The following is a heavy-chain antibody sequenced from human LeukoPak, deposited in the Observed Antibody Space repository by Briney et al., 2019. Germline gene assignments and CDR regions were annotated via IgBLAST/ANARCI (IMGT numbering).Heavy chain of an antibody. CDR2: IIPIFGTA. D-gene: IGHD3-10*01. J-gene: IGHJ6*03. Sequence: SVKVSCKASGGTFSSYAISWVRQAPGQGLEWMGGIIPIFGTANYAQKFQGRVTMTRNTSISTAYMELSSLRSEDTAVYYCARGLGSGSYPRYYYYYYMDVWGKGTTVTISS. CDR1: GGTFSSYA. CDR3: ARGLGSGSYPRYYYYYYMDV. V-gene: IGHV1-69*05.